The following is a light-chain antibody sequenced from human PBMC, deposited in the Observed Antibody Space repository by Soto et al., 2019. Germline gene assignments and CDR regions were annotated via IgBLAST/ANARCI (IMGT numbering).Light chain of an antibody. V-gene: IGKV1-5*01. Sequence: GGRVTITCRASQSVGDSLAWYQQRPGKAPKLLIFDASTLESGVPSRFSGSGYGTEFILTISSLQPDDFATYYCQQFSLYWAFGQGTKVDIK. CDR2: DAS. CDR1: QSVGDS. CDR3: QQFSLYWA. J-gene: IGKJ1*01.